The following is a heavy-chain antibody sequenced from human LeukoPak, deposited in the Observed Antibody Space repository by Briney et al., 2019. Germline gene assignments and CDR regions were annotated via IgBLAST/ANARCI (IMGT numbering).Heavy chain of an antibody. V-gene: IGHV3-11*05. D-gene: IGHD1-26*01. Sequence: PGGSLRLSCAVSGFTFRDYHMSWIRQAPGKGLEWVSYISSSSSYTNYADSVKGRFTISRDNAKNSLYLQMNSLRAEDTAVYYCARDYSGSSAFDYWGQGTLVTVSS. CDR3: ARDYSGSSAFDY. J-gene: IGHJ4*02. CDR2: ISSSSSYT. CDR1: GFTFRDYH.